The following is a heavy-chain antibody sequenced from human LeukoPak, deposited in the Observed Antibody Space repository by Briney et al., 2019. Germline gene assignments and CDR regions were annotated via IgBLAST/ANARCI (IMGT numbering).Heavy chain of an antibody. V-gene: IGHV1-2*02. CDR1: GYTFTGYY. Sequence: ASVKVSCKASGYTFTGYYMHWVRQAPGQGLEWMGWINPNSGGTNYAQKFQGRVTTTRDTSISTAYMELSRLRSDDTAVYYCARGGKYYYDSSGYYDYWGQGTLVTVSS. J-gene: IGHJ4*02. CDR2: INPNSGGT. D-gene: IGHD3-22*01. CDR3: ARGGKYYYDSSGYYDY.